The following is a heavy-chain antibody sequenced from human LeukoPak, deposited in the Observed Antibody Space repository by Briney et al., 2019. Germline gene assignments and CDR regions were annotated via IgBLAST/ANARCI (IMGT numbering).Heavy chain of an antibody. J-gene: IGHJ6*02. CDR2: IYHSGST. Sequence: SETLSLTCAVSGGSISSGGYSWSWIRQPPGKGPGWIGYIYHSGSTYYNPSLKSRVTISVDRSKNQFSLKLSSVTAADTAVYYCARGTVTTDYYYYYGMDVWGQGTTVTVSS. V-gene: IGHV4-30-2*01. CDR1: GGSISSGGYS. CDR3: ARGTVTTDYYYYYGMDV. D-gene: IGHD4-11*01.